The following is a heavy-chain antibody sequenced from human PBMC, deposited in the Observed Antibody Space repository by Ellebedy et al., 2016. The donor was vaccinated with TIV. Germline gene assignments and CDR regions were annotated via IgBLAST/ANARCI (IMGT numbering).Heavy chain of an antibody. V-gene: IGHV1-2*02. Sequence: AASVKVSCKASGYTFTGYYMHWVRQAPGQGLEWMGWLNPNGGATKSAQKFQGRVTMTRDTSISTAYMELSRLRSDDTAVYYCARGVSNWGPVDGFDMWGQGTLVTVSS. CDR2: LNPNGGAT. CDR1: GYTFTGYY. D-gene: IGHD7-27*01. J-gene: IGHJ3*02. CDR3: ARGVSNWGPVDGFDM.